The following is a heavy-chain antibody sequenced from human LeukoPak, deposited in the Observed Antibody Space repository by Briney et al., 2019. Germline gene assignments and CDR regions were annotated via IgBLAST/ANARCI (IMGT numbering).Heavy chain of an antibody. V-gene: IGHV4-31*03. J-gene: IGHJ5*02. CDR1: GGPISSGGYY. Sequence: SSETLSLTCTVSGGPISSGGYYWSWIRQHPGKGLEWIGYIYYSGSTYYNPSLKSRVTISVDTSKNQFSLKLSSVTAADTAVYYCARELAAAGKGGWFDPWGQGTLVTVSS. CDR3: ARELAAAGKGGWFDP. D-gene: IGHD6-13*01. CDR2: IYYSGST.